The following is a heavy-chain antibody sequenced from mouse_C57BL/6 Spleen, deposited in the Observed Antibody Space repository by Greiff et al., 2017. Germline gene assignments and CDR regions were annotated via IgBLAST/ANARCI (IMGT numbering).Heavy chain of an antibody. J-gene: IGHJ2*01. CDR1: GFTFSDYY. D-gene: IGHD3-2*02. CDR3: ARGTAQATFDY. Sequence: EVQLQQSEGGLVQPGSSMKLSCTASGFTFSDYYMAWVRQVPEKGLEWVANINYDGSSTYYLDSLKSRFIISRDNAKNILYLQMSSLKSEDTATYYCARGTAQATFDYWGQGTTLTVSS. CDR2: INYDGSST. V-gene: IGHV5-16*01.